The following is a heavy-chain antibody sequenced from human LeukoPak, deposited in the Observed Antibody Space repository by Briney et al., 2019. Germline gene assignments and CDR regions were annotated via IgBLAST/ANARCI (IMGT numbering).Heavy chain of an antibody. CDR3: ARVRGSSGSYEYYHYMDV. CDR1: GGSISSGSYY. J-gene: IGHJ6*03. CDR2: IFHSGST. V-gene: IGHV4-39*01. D-gene: IGHD1-26*01. Sequence: PSQTLSLTCTVSGGSISSGSYYWGWIRQPPGKGLEWIASIFHSGSTFYNPSVKSRVTISVDTSKNQFSLTLRSVTAADTAVYYCARVRGSSGSYEYYHYMDVWGKGTTVTISS.